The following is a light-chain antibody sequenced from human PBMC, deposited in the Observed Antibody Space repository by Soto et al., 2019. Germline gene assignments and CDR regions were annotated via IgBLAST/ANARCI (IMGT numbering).Light chain of an antibody. CDR3: SSYSGTNYHYV. CDR1: SSEVGGYNY. Sequence: QSALTQPPSASGSFGQSVTISCTGTSSEVGGYNYVSWYQQHPGKAPKLMIYEVSERPSGVPDRFSGSKSGNTASLTVSGLQADDEADYYCSSYSGTNYHYVFGTGTKV. V-gene: IGLV2-8*01. CDR2: EVS. J-gene: IGLJ1*01.